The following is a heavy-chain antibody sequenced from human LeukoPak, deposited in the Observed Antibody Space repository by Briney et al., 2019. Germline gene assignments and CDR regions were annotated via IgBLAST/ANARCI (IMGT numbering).Heavy chain of an antibody. CDR3: ARGFRPGPRFGELYH. J-gene: IGHJ5*02. CDR2: INHSGST. Sequence: SETLSLTCAVYGGSFSGYYWSWIRQPPGKGLEWIGEINHSGSTNYNPSLKSRVTISVDTSKNQFSLKLSSVTAADTAVYYCARGFRPGPRFGELYHWGQGTLVTVSS. V-gene: IGHV4-34*01. CDR1: GGSFSGYY. D-gene: IGHD3-10*01.